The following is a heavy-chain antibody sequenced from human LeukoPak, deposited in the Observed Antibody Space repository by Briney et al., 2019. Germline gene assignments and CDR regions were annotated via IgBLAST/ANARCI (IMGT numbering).Heavy chain of an antibody. CDR1: GYSIISGYY. Sequence: PSETLSLTCAVSGYSIISGYYWAWIRQPPGQGLEWIAGIYHSGNTFYNPSLKGRVTISLDTSKNQFSLNLNPVTAADTAVYYCARVASNMFGYASFDYWGQGTLVTVSS. D-gene: IGHD2-2*01. CDR2: IYHSGNT. V-gene: IGHV4-38-2*01. J-gene: IGHJ4*02. CDR3: ARVASNMFGYASFDY.